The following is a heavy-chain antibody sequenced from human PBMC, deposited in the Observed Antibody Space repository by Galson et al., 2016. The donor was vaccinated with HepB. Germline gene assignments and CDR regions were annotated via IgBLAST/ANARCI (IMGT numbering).Heavy chain of an antibody. V-gene: IGHV3-33*01. J-gene: IGHJ3*01. Sequence: SLRLSCAASGFTLSSYGMHWVRQAPGKGLEWVAHIWYDGSKKYYADSVKGRFTISRDNSKNTLYLQMNSLRAEDTAVYYCARDRRVFGVLIIPDYWGRGTMVTVSS. D-gene: IGHD3-3*01. CDR2: IWYDGSKK. CDR1: GFTLSSYG. CDR3: ARDRRVFGVLIIPDY.